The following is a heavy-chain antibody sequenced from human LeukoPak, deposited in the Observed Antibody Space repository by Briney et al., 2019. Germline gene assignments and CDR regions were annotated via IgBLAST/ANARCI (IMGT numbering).Heavy chain of an antibody. J-gene: IGHJ4*02. CDR1: GGSFSGYY. CDR3: ARGRRSAYSSSWYVVGDY. Sequence: PSETLSLTCAVYGGSFSGYYWSWIRQPPGKGLEWIGEINHSGSTNYNPSLKSRVTISVDTSKNQFSLKLSSVTAADTAVYYCARGRRSAYSSSWYVVGDYWGQGTLVTVSS. D-gene: IGHD6-13*01. V-gene: IGHV4-34*01. CDR2: INHSGST.